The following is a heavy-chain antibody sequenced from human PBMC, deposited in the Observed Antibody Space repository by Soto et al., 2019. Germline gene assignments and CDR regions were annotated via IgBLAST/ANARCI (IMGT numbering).Heavy chain of an antibody. Sequence: PGGSLKICCKGFGYSFTSYWIGWVGQMPGKGLEWMGIIYPGDSDTRYSPSFQGQVTISADKSISTAYLQWSSLKASDTAMYYCARHGVDFWSDYWGQGTLVTVSS. CDR3: ARHGVDFWSDY. CDR2: IYPGDSDT. V-gene: IGHV5-51*01. J-gene: IGHJ4*02. CDR1: GYSFTSYW. D-gene: IGHD3-3*01.